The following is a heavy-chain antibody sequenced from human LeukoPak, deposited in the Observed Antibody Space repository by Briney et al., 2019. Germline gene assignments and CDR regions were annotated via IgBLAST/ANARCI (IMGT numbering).Heavy chain of an antibody. D-gene: IGHD3-22*01. CDR1: GGTFSSYA. Sequence: ASVKVSCKASGGTFSSYAISWVRQAPGQGLEWMGRIIPIFGTANYAQKFQGRVTITADESTSTAYMELSSLRSEDTAVYYCARDGGYYYDSSGYSRVFDYWGQGTLVTVSS. V-gene: IGHV1-69*13. CDR2: IIPIFGTA. J-gene: IGHJ4*02. CDR3: ARDGGYYYDSSGYSRVFDY.